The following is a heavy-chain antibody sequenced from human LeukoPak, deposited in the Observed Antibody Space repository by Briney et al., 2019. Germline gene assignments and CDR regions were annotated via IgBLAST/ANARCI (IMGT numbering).Heavy chain of an antibody. V-gene: IGHV3-23*01. Sequence: GGSLRLSCAASGFTFSTYGMNWVRQAPGKGLEWVSGIGDSGGSTYYADSVKGRFTISRDNSKNTLYLQMNSLRAEDTAVYYCAKGGSLTTVTHFDYWGQGTLVTVSS. J-gene: IGHJ4*02. CDR1: GFTFSTYG. D-gene: IGHD4-17*01. CDR3: AKGGSLTTVTHFDY. CDR2: IGDSGGST.